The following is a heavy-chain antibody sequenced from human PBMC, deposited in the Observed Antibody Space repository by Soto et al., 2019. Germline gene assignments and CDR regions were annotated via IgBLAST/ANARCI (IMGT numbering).Heavy chain of an antibody. J-gene: IGHJ6*02. V-gene: IGHV4-59*01. Sequence: PSETLSLTCTVSGGSISNFYWSWIRQPPGKGLEWIGYIDYSGSTNYNPSLKSRVTISIDTSKYQFSLHLSSVPAADTAVYYCARDEIRRIYGLRGSDYYYYGMDIWGQGTTVTVSS. CDR1: GGSISNFY. CDR2: IDYSGST. CDR3: ARDEIRRIYGLRGSDYYYYGMDI. D-gene: IGHD3-10*01.